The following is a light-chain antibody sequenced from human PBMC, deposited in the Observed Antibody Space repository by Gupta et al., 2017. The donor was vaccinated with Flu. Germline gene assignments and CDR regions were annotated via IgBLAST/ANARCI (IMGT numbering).Light chain of an antibody. CDR3: MEELQTSFT. V-gene: IGKV2-28*01. J-gene: IGKJ2*01. Sequence: EIVMTQSPLSLPVTPGQPASISCRSSQSLLHGNGHNYLDWYVQKPGQAPRLLIYGGSKRAYGVPDRFSGSGSGTDFTLRISRVEAEDVGVYYCMEELQTSFTFGQGTKMEIK. CDR2: GGS. CDR1: QSLLHGNGHNY.